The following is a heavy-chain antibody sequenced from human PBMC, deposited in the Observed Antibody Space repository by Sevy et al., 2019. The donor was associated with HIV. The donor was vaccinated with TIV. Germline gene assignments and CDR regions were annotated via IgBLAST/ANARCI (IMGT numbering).Heavy chain of an antibody. J-gene: IGHJ4*02. V-gene: IGHV3-21*01. D-gene: IGHD2-15*01. Sequence: GGSLRLSCAASGFTFSSYAMNWVHQAPGKGLEWVSSINAISSNIYNADSVKGRFTISRDNAENSLYLQMNSVRAEDTDVYYCARDLFSGGNAVYGYWGQGTLVTVSS. CDR3: ARDLFSGGNAVYGY. CDR1: GFTFSSYA. CDR2: INAISSNI.